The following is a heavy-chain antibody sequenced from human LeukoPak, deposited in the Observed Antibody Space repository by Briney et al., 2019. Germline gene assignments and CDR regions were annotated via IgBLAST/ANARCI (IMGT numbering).Heavy chain of an antibody. J-gene: IGHJ5*02. V-gene: IGHV1-2*02. Sequence: ASVKVSCKASGYIFTDNYMHWVRQAPGQGLEWMVWINPNNGCTKYAQKFQCSVTMTRDTSISTAFMELSRLRSDDTATYYWARAGGVTVTTTWGQGTLVTVSS. CDR3: ARAGGVTVTTT. CDR1: GYIFTDNY. CDR2: INPNNGCT. D-gene: IGHD4-11*01.